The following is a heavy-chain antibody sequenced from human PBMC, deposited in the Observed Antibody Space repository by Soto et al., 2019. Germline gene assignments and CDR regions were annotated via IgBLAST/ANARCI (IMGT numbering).Heavy chain of an antibody. CDR3: AKDRLAGNFDS. J-gene: IGHJ4*02. CDR2: ISAPGGST. CDR1: GFTFNNYA. Sequence: EVQVLDSGGGLVQPGGSLRLSCAASGFTFNNYAMNWVRQAPGKGLEWVATISAPGGSTYYADSVKGRFTISRDSSKNTPYLQMNGLRVEDTAVYYIAKDRLAGNFDSWGQGTQVTVSS. V-gene: IGHV3-23*01.